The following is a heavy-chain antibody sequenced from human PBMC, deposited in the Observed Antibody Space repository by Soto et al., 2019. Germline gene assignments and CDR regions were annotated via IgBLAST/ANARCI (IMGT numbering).Heavy chain of an antibody. J-gene: IGHJ5*02. Sequence: GGSLRLSCAASGFTFDDYGMSWVRQAPGKGLEWVSGINWNGGSTGYADSVKGRFTISRDNAKNSLYLQMNSLRAEGTALDYCARDLVTMVRGDYTWFDPWGQGT. CDR3: ARDLVTMVRGDYTWFDP. V-gene: IGHV3-20*04. CDR2: INWNGGST. D-gene: IGHD3-10*01. CDR1: GFTFDDYG.